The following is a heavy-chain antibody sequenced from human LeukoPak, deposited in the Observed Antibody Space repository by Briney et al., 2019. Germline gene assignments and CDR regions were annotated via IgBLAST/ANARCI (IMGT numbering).Heavy chain of an antibody. CDR1: GYTFTSYG. CDR3: ARGHGAIFGVVIRRGWFDP. CDR2: MNPNSGNT. D-gene: IGHD3-3*01. V-gene: IGHV1-8*03. J-gene: IGHJ5*02. Sequence: ASVKVSCKASGYTFTSYGINWVRQATGQGLEWMGWMNPNSGNTGYAQKFQGRVTITRNTSISTAYMELSSLRSEDTAVYYCARGHGAIFGVVIRRGWFDPWGQGTLVTVSS.